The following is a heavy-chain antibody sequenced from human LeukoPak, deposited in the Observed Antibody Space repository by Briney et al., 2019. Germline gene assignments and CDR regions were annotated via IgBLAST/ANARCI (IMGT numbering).Heavy chain of an antibody. CDR3: ANGALEICSSTTCYLDY. Sequence: ASVKVSCKASGYTFTSYAISWVRQAPGQGLEWMGGIIPIFGTANYAQRLQGRVTITADESTSTAYMELSSLRSEDTAVYYCANGALEICSSTTCYLDYWGQGTLVTVSS. CDR1: GYTFTSYA. CDR2: IIPIFGTA. D-gene: IGHD2-2*01. V-gene: IGHV1-69*13. J-gene: IGHJ4*02.